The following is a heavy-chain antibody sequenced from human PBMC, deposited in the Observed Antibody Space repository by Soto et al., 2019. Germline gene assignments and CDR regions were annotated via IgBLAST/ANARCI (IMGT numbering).Heavy chain of an antibody. J-gene: IGHJ5*02. CDR2: IYYSGST. CDR1: GGSISSGGYY. D-gene: IGHD3-3*01. V-gene: IGHV4-31*01. CDR3: ARGRYEFWSGYQEYNWFDP. Sequence: QVQLQESGPGLVKPSQTLSLTCTVSGGSISSGGYYWSWIRQHPGKGLEWIGYIYYSGSTYYHPSLKLQVTISVDTSKNQFSLKLSSVTAADTAVYCCARGRYEFWSGYQEYNWFDPWGQGTLVTVSS.